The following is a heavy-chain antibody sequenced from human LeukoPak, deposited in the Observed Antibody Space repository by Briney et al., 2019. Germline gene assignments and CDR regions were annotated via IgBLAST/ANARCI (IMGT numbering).Heavy chain of an antibody. CDR3: ARDENYDSSGTLLDY. D-gene: IGHD3-22*01. CDR2: ISGSGAST. Sequence: PGGSLRLSCLTSGFTFSTNAMSWVRQAPGKGLEWISGISGSGASTYYADSVTGRFTISRDNAKNSLYLQMNSLRAEDTAVYYCARDENYDSSGTLLDYWGQGTLVTVSS. CDR1: GFTFSTNA. V-gene: IGHV3-23*01. J-gene: IGHJ4*02.